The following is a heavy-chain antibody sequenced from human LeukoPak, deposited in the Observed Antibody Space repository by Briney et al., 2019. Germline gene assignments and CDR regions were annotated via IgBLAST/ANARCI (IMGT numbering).Heavy chain of an antibody. D-gene: IGHD6-19*01. Sequence: GGSLRLSCAASGFTFSSYAMSWVRQAPGKGLEWVSAISGSGGSTYYADSVKGRFTISRDNSKNTLYLQMNSLRAEDTAVYYCAKALPGYSSGWYVRAPNAFDIWGQGTMVTVSS. CDR2: ISGSGGST. CDR3: AKALPGYSSGWYVRAPNAFDI. J-gene: IGHJ3*02. V-gene: IGHV3-23*01. CDR1: GFTFSSYA.